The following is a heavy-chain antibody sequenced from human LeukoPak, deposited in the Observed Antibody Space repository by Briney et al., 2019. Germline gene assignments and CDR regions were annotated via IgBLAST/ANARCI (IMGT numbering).Heavy chain of an antibody. CDR2: IYYSGST. Sequence: PSETLSLTCTVSGGSISSSSYYWGWIRQPPGKGLEWIGSIYYSGSTYYNPSLKSRVTISVDTSKNQFSLKLSSVTAADTAVYYCARDSNSVIDYWGQGTLVTVSS. J-gene: IGHJ4*02. CDR1: GGSISSSSYY. D-gene: IGHD4-17*01. V-gene: IGHV4-39*07. CDR3: ARDSNSVIDY.